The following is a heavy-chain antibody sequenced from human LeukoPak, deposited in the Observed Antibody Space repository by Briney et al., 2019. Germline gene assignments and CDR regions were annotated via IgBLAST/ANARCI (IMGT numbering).Heavy chain of an antibody. D-gene: IGHD3-9*01. V-gene: IGHV4-4*02. CDR2: IYHSGST. J-gene: IGHJ5*02. CDR3: ARRTGDPYYDILTGYYVAPSWFDP. CDR1: GGSISSSNW. Sequence: SETLSLTCAVSGGSISSSNWWSWVRQPPGKGLEWIGEIYHSGSTNYNPSLKSRVTISVDTSKNQFSLKLSSVTAADTAVYYCARRTGDPYYDILTGYYVAPSWFDPWGQGTLVTVSS.